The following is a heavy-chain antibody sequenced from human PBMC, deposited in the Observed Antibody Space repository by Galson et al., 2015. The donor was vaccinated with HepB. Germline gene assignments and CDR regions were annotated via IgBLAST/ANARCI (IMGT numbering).Heavy chain of an antibody. CDR3: ARGMIDSEEEKWQRLRHYYFDY. J-gene: IGHJ4*02. CDR1: GFTVSDNY. V-gene: IGHV3-53*04. D-gene: IGHD5-12*01. CDR2: IYGGGST. Sequence: SLRLSCAASGFTVSDNYMIWVRQAPGKGLEWVSVIYGGGSTYYADSVKGRFAISRHNSRNTVYLQMNSLRTEDTAVYYCARGMIDSEEEKWQRLRHYYFDYWGQGTLVTVSS.